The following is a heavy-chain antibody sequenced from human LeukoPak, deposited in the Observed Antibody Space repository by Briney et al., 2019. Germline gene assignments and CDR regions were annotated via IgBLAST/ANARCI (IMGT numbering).Heavy chain of an antibody. V-gene: IGHV3-7*04. CDR1: GFTFSSYW. CDR2: IKQDGSEK. Sequence: GGSLRLSCAASGFTFSSYWMSWVRQAPGKGLEWVANIKQDGSEKYYVDSVKGRFTISRDNAKNSLYLQMNSLRAEDTAGYYCARVYYDFWSGYLSTFDYWGQGTLVTVSS. D-gene: IGHD3-3*01. J-gene: IGHJ4*02. CDR3: ARVYYDFWSGYLSTFDY.